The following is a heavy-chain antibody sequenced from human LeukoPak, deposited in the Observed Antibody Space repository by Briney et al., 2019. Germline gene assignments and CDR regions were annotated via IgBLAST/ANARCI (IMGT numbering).Heavy chain of an antibody. Sequence: QTGGSLRLSCAASGFTFSDHYMDWVRQAPGKGLEWIGRIKNRANSFTTVYAASVKGRFTISRDDSKSSLYLQINSLRAEDTAVYYCAKENDFWSGYIDYWGQGTLVTVSS. D-gene: IGHD3-3*01. J-gene: IGHJ4*02. CDR3: AKENDFWSGYIDY. CDR1: GFTFSDHY. CDR2: IKNRANSFTT. V-gene: IGHV3-72*01.